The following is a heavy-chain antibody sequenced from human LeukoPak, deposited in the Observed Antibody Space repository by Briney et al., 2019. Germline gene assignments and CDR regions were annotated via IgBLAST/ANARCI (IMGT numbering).Heavy chain of an antibody. CDR2: ISYSGST. CDR3: ARLNGGS. J-gene: IGHJ4*02. D-gene: IGHD3-16*01. CDR1: GGSISSYY. Sequence: SETLSLTCTVSGGSISSYYWSWIRQPPGKGLEWIGYISYSGSTNYNPSLKSRVTISVDTSRNQFSLRLRSVTAADTAVYYCARLNGGSWGQGTLVTVSS. V-gene: IGHV4-59*08.